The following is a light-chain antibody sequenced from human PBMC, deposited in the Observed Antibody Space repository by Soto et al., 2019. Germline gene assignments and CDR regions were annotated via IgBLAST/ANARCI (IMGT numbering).Light chain of an antibody. J-gene: IGKJ1*01. Sequence: DIQTTQSPSTLSASVGDTVTITCRASQSIGSSLAWYQQKPGEAPNLLIYKASNLESGVPSRFSGSESETEFTLTISSVQPDDFATYYCQQYYNFWTFGQGTKVEIK. CDR1: QSIGSS. CDR2: KAS. V-gene: IGKV1-5*03. CDR3: QQYYNFWT.